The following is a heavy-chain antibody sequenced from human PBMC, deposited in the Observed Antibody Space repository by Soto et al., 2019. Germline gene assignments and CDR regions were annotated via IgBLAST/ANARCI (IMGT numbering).Heavy chain of an antibody. J-gene: IGHJ4*01. D-gene: IGHD1-26*01. Sequence: PSVKVSCKALGNTFTYRYLHWVRQAPGQALEWMGWITPFSGDVHYAQKFQERVTITRDRSINTAYMQMSSLRSEDTAMYFCAGGGAGSGPFTWELPDHWG. CDR1: GNTFTYRY. V-gene: IGHV1-45*02. CDR2: ITPFSGDV. CDR3: AGGGAGSGPFTWELPDH.